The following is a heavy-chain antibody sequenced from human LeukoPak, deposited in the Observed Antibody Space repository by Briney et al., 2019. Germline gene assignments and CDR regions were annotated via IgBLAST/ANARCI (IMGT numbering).Heavy chain of an antibody. Sequence: PGRSLRLSCAASGFTFDDYAMHWVRQAPGKGLEWVSSISWNSGSIGYADSVKGRFTISRDNAKNSLYLQMNSLRAEDMALYYCAKGAPALVSRYYFDYWGQGTLVTVSS. V-gene: IGHV3-9*03. J-gene: IGHJ4*02. D-gene: IGHD2-2*01. CDR1: GFTFDDYA. CDR3: AKGAPALVSRYYFDY. CDR2: ISWNSGSI.